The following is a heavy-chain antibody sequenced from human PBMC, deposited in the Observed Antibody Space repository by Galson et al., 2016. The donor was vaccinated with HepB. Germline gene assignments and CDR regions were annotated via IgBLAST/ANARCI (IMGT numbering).Heavy chain of an antibody. Sequence: SLRLSCAASGFRFSDYNMNWVRQAPGRGLEWVAYISASSGTIYYADSVKGRFTISRDNANNSLSLQMNSLRAEDTAFYYCARPYTYYFGWGSYFDVIHYGMDVWGQGTMVTVSS. CDR1: GFRFSDYN. CDR3: ARPYTYYFGWGSYFDVIHYGMDV. CDR2: ISASSGTI. D-gene: IGHD3-10*01. J-gene: IGHJ6*02. V-gene: IGHV3-48*01.